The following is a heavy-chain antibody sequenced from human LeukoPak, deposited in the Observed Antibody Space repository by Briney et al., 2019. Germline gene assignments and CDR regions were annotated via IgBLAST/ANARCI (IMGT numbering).Heavy chain of an antibody. Sequence: PGGSLRLSCAASEFTFSSYWMSWVRQAPGKGLEWVSVIYSGGSTYYADSVKGRFTISRDNSKNTLYLQMNSLRAEDTAVYYCAKSSGHECFQHWGQGTLVTVSS. D-gene: IGHD3-22*01. CDR2: IYSGGST. CDR3: AKSSGHECFQH. J-gene: IGHJ1*01. V-gene: IGHV3-53*01. CDR1: EFTFSSYW.